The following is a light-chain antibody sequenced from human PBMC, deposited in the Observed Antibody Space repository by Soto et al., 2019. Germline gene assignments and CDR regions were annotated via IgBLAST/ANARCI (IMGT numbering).Light chain of an antibody. CDR1: KSVDFH. Sequence: VLTQSPATLSLSPGQSATLSCRASKSVDFHLAWYQQKPGQAPRLLIYDESVRATGTPARFSGSGSGTAFTLTISSLEPEDFALYYCQQRSTWPTFGQGTRLDIK. CDR2: DES. V-gene: IGKV3-11*01. CDR3: QQRSTWPT. J-gene: IGKJ5*01.